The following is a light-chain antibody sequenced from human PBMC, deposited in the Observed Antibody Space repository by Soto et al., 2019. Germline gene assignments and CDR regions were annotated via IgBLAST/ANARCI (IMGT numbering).Light chain of an antibody. J-gene: IGLJ2*01. Sequence: QSALTQPASVSGSPGQSITISCTGTSSDIGSYNFVSWYQQHPGKAPKLLIFEGRKRPSGVSNRFSGSKSGNTASLTISGLQAEDEADYYCCSCAGSDTSFGGGTKLTVL. CDR3: CSCAGSDTS. V-gene: IGLV2-23*01. CDR2: EGR. CDR1: SSDIGSYNF.